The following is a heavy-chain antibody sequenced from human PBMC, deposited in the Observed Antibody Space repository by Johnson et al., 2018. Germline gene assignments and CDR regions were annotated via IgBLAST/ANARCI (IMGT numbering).Heavy chain of an antibody. CDR3: AGLEWFNYYYGMEV. Sequence: QVQLQESGPRLVKPSETLSLTCAVSGGSFSFYYWSWIRQPPGKGLEWIGYIYDTEYPNYNPSLQGLVTMSVDTSTNLFSLKLSSVTAADTAVYYCAGLEWFNYYYGMEVWGQGNTVTGSS. CDR2: IYDTEYP. CDR1: GGSFSFYY. D-gene: IGHD3-3*01. V-gene: IGHV4-59*08. J-gene: IGHJ6*02.